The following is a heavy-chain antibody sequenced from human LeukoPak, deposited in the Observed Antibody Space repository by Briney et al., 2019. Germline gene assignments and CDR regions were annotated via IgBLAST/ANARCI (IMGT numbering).Heavy chain of an antibody. D-gene: IGHD4-17*01. CDR1: GFIFSRYW. V-gene: IGHV3-7*01. CDR2: IKQDGSEK. Sequence: GGSLRLSCAASGFIFSRYWMSWVRQAPGKGLEWVANIKQDGSEKYYVDSVKGRFTISRDNAKNSLYLQMNSLRAEDTAVYYCAREAYGDYTDYWGQGTLVTVSS. J-gene: IGHJ4*02. CDR3: AREAYGDYTDY.